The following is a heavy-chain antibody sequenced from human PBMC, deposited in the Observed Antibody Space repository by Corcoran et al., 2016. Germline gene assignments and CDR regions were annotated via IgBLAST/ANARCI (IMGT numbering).Heavy chain of an antibody. Sequence: QVQLVQSGAEVKKPGASVKVSCKASGYTFTSYYMHWVRQAPGQGLEWMGIINPSGGSTSYAQKFQGRVTMNRDTSTSTVYMELSSLRSEDTAVYYCARTMTTVTGIDYWGQGTLVTVSS. J-gene: IGHJ4*02. CDR1: GYTFTSYY. CDR2: INPSGGST. D-gene: IGHD4-17*01. CDR3: ARTMTTVTGIDY. V-gene: IGHV1-46*01.